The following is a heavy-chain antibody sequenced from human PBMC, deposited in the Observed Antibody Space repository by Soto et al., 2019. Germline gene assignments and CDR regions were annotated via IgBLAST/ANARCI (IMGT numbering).Heavy chain of an antibody. CDR2: IYYSGST. CDR3: ARNHYSDSSATDY. Sequence: PSETLSLTCTVSGGSIRSGDSYWSWIRQPPGKGLEWIGYIYYSGSTYYNPSLKSRVTISLDTSKNQFSLNLSSVTAADTAVYYCARNHYSDSSATDYWGQGTLVTVSS. J-gene: IGHJ4*02. D-gene: IGHD3-22*01. V-gene: IGHV4-30-4*01. CDR1: GGSIRSGDSY.